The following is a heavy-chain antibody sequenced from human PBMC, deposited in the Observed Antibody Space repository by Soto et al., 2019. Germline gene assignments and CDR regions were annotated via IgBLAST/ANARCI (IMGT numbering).Heavy chain of an antibody. CDR1: GFSFNNYA. D-gene: IGHD3-3*01. CDR2: ISAGGGSP. Sequence: PGGSLRLSCAASGFSFNNYAMSWVRQAPGKGLEWVSFISAGGGSPNYADSVKGRFTISRDNSKNMVYLQMNSLRAEDTAVYYCAKAGDFYAFATGYYLTGHYFDFRCQGT. J-gene: IGHJ4*02. CDR3: AKAGDFYAFATGYYLTGHYFDF. V-gene: IGHV3-23*01.